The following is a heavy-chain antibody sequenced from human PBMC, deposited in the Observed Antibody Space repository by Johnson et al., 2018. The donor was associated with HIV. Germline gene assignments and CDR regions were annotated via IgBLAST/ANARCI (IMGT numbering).Heavy chain of an antibody. CDR2: ISWNSGSI. Sequence: VQLVESGGGLVQPGRSLRLSCAASGFTFDDYAMHWVRQAPGKGLEWVSGISWNSGSIGYADSVKGRFTISRDNAKNSLYLQMNSLRAEDTALYYCAKDRSSWYPFDAFDVWGQGTMVTVSS. V-gene: IGHV3-9*01. CDR1: GFTFDDYA. CDR3: AKDRSSWYPFDAFDV. D-gene: IGHD6-13*01. J-gene: IGHJ3*01.